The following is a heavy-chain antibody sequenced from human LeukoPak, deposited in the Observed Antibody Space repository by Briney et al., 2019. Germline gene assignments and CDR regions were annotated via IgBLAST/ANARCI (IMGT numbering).Heavy chain of an antibody. V-gene: IGHV4-59*12. CDR1: GGSISSYY. Sequence: PSETLSLTCTVSGGSISSYYWSWIRQSPGKGLEWIGYVAYSGSTNYNPSLESRVTISLDRSKNLFSLKLNSVTAADTAVYYCARVGWTTSNPSHDAFDLWGQGTMVTVSS. D-gene: IGHD4-11*01. CDR2: VAYSGST. J-gene: IGHJ3*01. CDR3: ARVGWTTSNPSHDAFDL.